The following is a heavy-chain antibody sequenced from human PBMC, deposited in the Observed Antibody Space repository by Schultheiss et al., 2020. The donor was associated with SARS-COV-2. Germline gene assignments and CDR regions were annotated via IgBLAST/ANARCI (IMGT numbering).Heavy chain of an antibody. V-gene: IGHV4-39*07. D-gene: IGHD6-19*01. CDR3: ARGVPGVAGYYYYYYMDV. CDR2: IYYSGST. J-gene: IGHJ6*03. Sequence: SQTLSLTCTVSGGSISSYYWGWIRQPPGKGLEWIGSIYYSGSTYYNPSLKSRVTISVDTSKNQFSLKLSSVTAADTAVYYCARGVPGVAGYYYYYYMDVWGKGTTVTVSS. CDR1: GGSISSYY.